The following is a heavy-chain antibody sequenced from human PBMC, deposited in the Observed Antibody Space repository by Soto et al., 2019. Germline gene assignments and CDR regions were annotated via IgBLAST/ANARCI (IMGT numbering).Heavy chain of an antibody. Sequence: QLQLQESGPGLVKPSETLSLTCSVSGGSISRSSYFWTWIRQPPGKVLEYIGSIYYSGRTHHSPSLESRVTMSVDTSKNQFSLKLASVTAADTAVYYCARSPRSDELSLFDFWGQGTLVTVSS. CDR1: GGSISRSSYF. CDR2: IYYSGRT. J-gene: IGHJ5*01. V-gene: IGHV4-39*01. CDR3: ARSPRSDELSLFDF. D-gene: IGHD3-16*02.